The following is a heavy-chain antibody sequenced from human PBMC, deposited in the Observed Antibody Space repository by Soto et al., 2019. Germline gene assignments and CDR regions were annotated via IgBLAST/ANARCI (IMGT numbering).Heavy chain of an antibody. D-gene: IGHD1-26*01. CDR2: ISGSGGGT. J-gene: IGHJ4*02. CDR3: AKDLSGGHQLMYFFDY. Sequence: EVQLLESGGALVQPGGSLRLSCAASGFTFSIYAMSWVRQAPGKGLEWVSGISGSGGGTYYADSVKGRFTISRDTSKNXLYLQLNSLRAEDTAVYYCAKDLSGGHQLMYFFDYWGQGTLVTVSS. CDR1: GFTFSIYA. V-gene: IGHV3-23*01.